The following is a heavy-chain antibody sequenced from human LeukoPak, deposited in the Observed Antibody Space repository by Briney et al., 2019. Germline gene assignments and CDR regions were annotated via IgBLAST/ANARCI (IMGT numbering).Heavy chain of an antibody. V-gene: IGHV4-38-2*01. CDR3: ARPGDFWSGRGVY. J-gene: IGHJ4*02. Sequence: PSETLSLTCAVSGYSISSGYYWGCIRQPPGKGLEWIGSIYHSGSAYYNPSLKSRVTISVDTSKNQFSLKLSSVTSADTAVYYCARPGDFWSGRGVYWGQGTLVTVSS. CDR2: IYHSGSA. D-gene: IGHD3-3*01. CDR1: GYSISSGYY.